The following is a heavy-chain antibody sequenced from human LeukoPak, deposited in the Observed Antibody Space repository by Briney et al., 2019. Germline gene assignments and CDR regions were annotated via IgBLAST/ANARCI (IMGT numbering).Heavy chain of an antibody. CDR3: AKNSYDSSGYPFDY. D-gene: IGHD3-22*01. Sequence: PGGSLRLSCAASGFTFSSYAMSWVRQASGKGLEWVSAISGSGGSTYYADSVKGRFTISRDNSKNTLYLQMNSLRAEDTAVYYCAKNSYDSSGYPFDYWGQGTLVTVSS. J-gene: IGHJ4*02. CDR2: ISGSGGST. V-gene: IGHV3-23*01. CDR1: GFTFSSYA.